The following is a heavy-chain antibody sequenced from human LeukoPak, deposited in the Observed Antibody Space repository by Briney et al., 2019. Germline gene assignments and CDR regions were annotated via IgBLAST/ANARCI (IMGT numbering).Heavy chain of an antibody. Sequence: PSETLSLTCTVSGGSISSGSYYWSWIRQPAGKGLEWIGRIYTSGSTNYNPSLKSRVTISVDTSKNQFSLKLSSVTAADTAVYYCARGYCSSTSCYEKWFDPWGQGTLVTASS. D-gene: IGHD2-2*01. CDR1: GGSISSGSYY. CDR3: ARGYCSSTSCYEKWFDP. CDR2: IYTSGST. J-gene: IGHJ5*02. V-gene: IGHV4-61*02.